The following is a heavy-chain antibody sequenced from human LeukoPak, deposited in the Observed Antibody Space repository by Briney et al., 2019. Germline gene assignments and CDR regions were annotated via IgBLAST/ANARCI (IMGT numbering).Heavy chain of an antibody. CDR1: GFAFSDYY. J-gene: IGHJ4*02. Sequence: GGSLRLSCAASGFAFSDYYMSWIRQAPGKGLEWVSYISSSGSTTYYADSVKGRFTISRDNAKNSLYLQMNSLRAEDTAVYYCARDLYYYDSSGYYPFGYWGQGTLVTVSS. CDR3: ARDLYYYDSSGYYPFGY. D-gene: IGHD3-22*01. V-gene: IGHV3-11*04. CDR2: ISSSGSTT.